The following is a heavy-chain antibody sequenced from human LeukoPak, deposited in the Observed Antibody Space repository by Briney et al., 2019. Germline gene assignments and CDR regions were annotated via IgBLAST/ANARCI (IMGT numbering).Heavy chain of an antibody. CDR2: INHSGST. CDR1: GESFNGYY. J-gene: IGHJ5*02. Sequence: KSSETLSLTRAVYGESFNGYYWSWVRQPPGKGLEWIGEINHSGSTNYNPSLKSRVTISVDTSKNQFSRKLSSVTAADTAVYYCAREGGIRYCDSNSCYKGFNWFDPWGEGTLVTVFS. CDR3: AREGGIRYCDSNSCYKGFNWFDP. D-gene: IGHD2-2*02. V-gene: IGHV4-34*01.